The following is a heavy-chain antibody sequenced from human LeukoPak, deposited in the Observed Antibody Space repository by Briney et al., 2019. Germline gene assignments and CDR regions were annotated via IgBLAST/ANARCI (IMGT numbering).Heavy chain of an antibody. Sequence: AGGSLRLSCAASGFTFSSYEMNWVRQAPGKGLEWVSYISSSGSTIYYADSVKGRFTISRDNAKNSLYLQMNSLRAEDTVVYYCARTGYLHFDYWGQGTLVTVSS. V-gene: IGHV3-48*03. CDR3: ARTGYLHFDY. J-gene: IGHJ4*02. D-gene: IGHD3-9*01. CDR1: GFTFSSYE. CDR2: ISSSGSTI.